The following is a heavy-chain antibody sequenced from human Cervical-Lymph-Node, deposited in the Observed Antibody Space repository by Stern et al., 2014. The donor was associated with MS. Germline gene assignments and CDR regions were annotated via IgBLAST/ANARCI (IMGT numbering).Heavy chain of an antibody. CDR2: ISYDGSDK. J-gene: IGHJ4*02. D-gene: IGHD4-17*01. CDR1: GFTVSYHA. CDR3: ARGGAVTTSDYYLDY. Sequence: VQLVESGGGVVQPGRSLRLSCAASGFTVSYHAMHWVRQAPGKGLEWVALISYDGSDKNDADSVKGRFTISRDNSRNTLYLQMNSLRVDDTAVYYCARGGAVTTSDYYLDYWGQGILVTVSS. V-gene: IGHV3-30*01.